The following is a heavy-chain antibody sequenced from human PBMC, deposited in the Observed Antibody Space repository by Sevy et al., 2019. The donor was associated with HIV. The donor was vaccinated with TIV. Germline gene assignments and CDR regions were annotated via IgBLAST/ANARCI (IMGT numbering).Heavy chain of an antibody. V-gene: IGHV3-23*01. CDR3: RRGDTLDY. Sequence: GGSLRLSCAASDFIFSTYAMSWVRQAPGKELEWVSGISGSGDSTYYANSVKGRFTISRDNSKNTLYLQMNSLRAEDTAVYYCRRGDTLDYWGQGTLVTVSS. CDR2: ISGSGDST. J-gene: IGHJ4*02. CDR1: DFIFSTYA. D-gene: IGHD5-18*01.